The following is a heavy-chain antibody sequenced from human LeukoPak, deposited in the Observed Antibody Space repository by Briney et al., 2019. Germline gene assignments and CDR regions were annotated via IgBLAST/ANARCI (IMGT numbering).Heavy chain of an antibody. J-gene: IGHJ4*02. V-gene: IGHV1-2*02. D-gene: IGHD4-11*01. CDR2: INPNSGGT. Sequence: ASVKVSCKASGYTFTGYYMHWVRQAPGQGLEWMGWINPNSGGTNYAQKFQGRVTMTRDTSISTAYMELSRLRSDDTAVYYCARDPAEMTTVATYCEYWGQGTLVTVSS. CDR1: GYTFTGYY. CDR3: ARDPAEMTTVATYCEY.